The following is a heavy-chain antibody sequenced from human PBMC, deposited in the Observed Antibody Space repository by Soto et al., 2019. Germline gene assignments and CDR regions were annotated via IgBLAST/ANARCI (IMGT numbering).Heavy chain of an antibody. CDR2: IIPIFGTV. V-gene: IGHV1-69*06. Sequence: SVKVSCKASGGTFSSYAISWVRQAPGQGVGWMGGIIPIFGTVNYAQKFQGKVTITADKSTSTVYMELSSLRSEDTAVYYCARELSYDSSGYPLNAFDIWGQGTMVTVSS. CDR1: GGTFSSYA. CDR3: ARELSYDSSGYPLNAFDI. J-gene: IGHJ3*02. D-gene: IGHD3-22*01.